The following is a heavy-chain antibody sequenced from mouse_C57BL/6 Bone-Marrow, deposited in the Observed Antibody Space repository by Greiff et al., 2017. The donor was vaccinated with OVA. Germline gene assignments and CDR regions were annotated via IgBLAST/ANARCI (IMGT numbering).Heavy chain of an antibody. CDR2: IDPANDNT. V-gene: IGHV14-3*01. CDR1: GFNIKNTY. J-gene: IGHJ4*01. D-gene: IGHD1-1*01. Sequence: EVQRVESVAELVRPGASVKLSCTASGFNIKNTYMHWVKQRPEQGLEWIGRIDPANDNTKYAPKFQGKATMTADTSSNTAYLQLSSLSSEDTAVYCCARGNCGSSFYAMDYWGQGTSVTVSS. CDR3: ARGNCGSSFYAMDY.